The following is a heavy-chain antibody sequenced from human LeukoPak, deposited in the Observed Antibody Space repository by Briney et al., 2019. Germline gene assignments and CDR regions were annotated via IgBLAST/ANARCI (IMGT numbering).Heavy chain of an antibody. CDR3: TTDRIAVAAYTFDY. V-gene: IGHV3-15*07. D-gene: IGHD6-19*01. CDR2: IKSKTDGGTT. J-gene: IGHJ4*02. Sequence: GGSLRLSCAASGFTFSNAWMNWVRQAPGKGLEWVGRIKSKTDGGTTDYAAPVKGRFTISRDDSKNTLYLQMNSLKTEDTAVYYCTTDRIAVAAYTFDYWGQGTLVTVSS. CDR1: GFTFSNAW.